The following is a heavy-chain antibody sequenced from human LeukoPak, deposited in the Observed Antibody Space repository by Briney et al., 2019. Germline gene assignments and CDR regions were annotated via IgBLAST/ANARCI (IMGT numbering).Heavy chain of an antibody. J-gene: IGHJ3*02. CDR2: IYYSGST. Sequence: SGTLSLTCTVSGGSISSGDYYWSWLRQPPGKGLEWIGYIYYSGSTYYNQSLKSRVTISVDTSKNQFSLKLRSVTAADTAVYYCARTGYDFWSGYLHAFDIWGQGTMVTVSS. CDR1: GGSISSGDYY. D-gene: IGHD3-3*01. V-gene: IGHV4-30-4*08. CDR3: ARTGYDFWSGYLHAFDI.